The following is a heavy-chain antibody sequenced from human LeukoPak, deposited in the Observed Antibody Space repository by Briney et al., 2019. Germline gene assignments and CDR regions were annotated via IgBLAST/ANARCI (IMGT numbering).Heavy chain of an antibody. CDR2: ISSSSSYI. J-gene: IGHJ4*02. Sequence: GGSLRLSCAASGFTFSSYSMNWVRQAPGKGLEWVSSISSSSSYIYYADSVKGRFTISRDNAKNSLYLQMNSLRAEDTAVYYCARARYYYGSRSYYLGYWGQGTLVTVSS. D-gene: IGHD3-10*01. CDR3: ARARYYYGSRSYYLGY. V-gene: IGHV3-21*04. CDR1: GFTFSSYS.